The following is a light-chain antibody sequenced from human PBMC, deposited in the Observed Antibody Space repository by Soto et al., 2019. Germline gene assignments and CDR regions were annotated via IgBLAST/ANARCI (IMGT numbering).Light chain of an antibody. Sequence: DIVMTQSPDSLAVSLGERATINCKSSQSVLYSSNTKNYLAWYQQKPGQPPKLLIYWASTRESGVPDRFSGSGSGTDFTLTISSLQAEDGAVYYCQQYYSTPIPFGQGTRLEIK. J-gene: IGKJ5*01. CDR1: QSVLYSSNTKNY. CDR2: WAS. CDR3: QQYYSTPIP. V-gene: IGKV4-1*01.